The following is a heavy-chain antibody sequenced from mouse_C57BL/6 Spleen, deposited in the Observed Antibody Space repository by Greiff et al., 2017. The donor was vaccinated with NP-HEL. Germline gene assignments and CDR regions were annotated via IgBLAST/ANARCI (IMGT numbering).Heavy chain of an antibody. D-gene: IGHD2-10*01. CDR2: INPSSGYT. V-gene: IGHV1-4*01. CDR1: GYTFTSYT. Sequence: QVHVKQSGAELARPGASVKMSCKASGYTFTSYTMHWVKQRPGQGLEWIGYINPSSGYTKYNQKFKDKATLTADKSSSTAYMQLSSLTSEDSAVYYCASGGSYYGNYYAMDYWGQGTSVTVSS. J-gene: IGHJ4*01. CDR3: ASGGSYYGNYYAMDY.